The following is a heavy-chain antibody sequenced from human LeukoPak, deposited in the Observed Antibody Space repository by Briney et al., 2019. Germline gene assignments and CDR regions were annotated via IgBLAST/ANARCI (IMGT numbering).Heavy chain of an antibody. CDR1: GGSFSGYY. V-gene: IGHV4-34*01. Sequence: SETLSLTCAVYGGSFSGYYWSWIRQPPGKGLEWIGEINHSGSTNYNPSLKSRVTISVDTSKNQFSLKLSSVTAADTAVYYCARVPRGSSGYYTYFDYWGRGTLVTVSS. CDR2: INHSGST. J-gene: IGHJ4*02. CDR3: ARVPRGSSGYYTYFDY. D-gene: IGHD3-22*01.